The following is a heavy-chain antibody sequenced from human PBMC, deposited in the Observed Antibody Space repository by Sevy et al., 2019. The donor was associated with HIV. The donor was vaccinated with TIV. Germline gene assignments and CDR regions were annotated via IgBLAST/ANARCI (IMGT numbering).Heavy chain of an antibody. CDR1: GYSFTSYW. CDR2: IYPGDSDT. D-gene: IGHD3-10*01. CDR3: ATSPPSGGGSGSYYKTDNWFDP. J-gene: IGHJ5*02. V-gene: IGHV5-51*01. Sequence: GESLKISCKGSGYSFTSYWIGWVRQMPGKGLEWMGIIYPGDSDTRYSPSFQGQVTISADKSISTAYLQWSSLKASDTAMYYCATSPPSGGGSGSYYKTDNWFDPWGQGTLVTVSS.